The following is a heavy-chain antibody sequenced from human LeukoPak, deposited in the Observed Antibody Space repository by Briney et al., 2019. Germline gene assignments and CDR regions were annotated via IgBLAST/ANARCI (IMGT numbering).Heavy chain of an antibody. CDR2: IKQDGSEK. CDR1: GFTFSSYL. V-gene: IGHV3-7*01. Sequence: KPGGSLRLSCAASGFTFSSYLMSWVRQAPGKGLEWVANIKQDGSEKYYVDSVKSRFTISRDNAKNSLYLQMNSLRAEDTAVYYCARAGSSWYYFDYWGQGTLVTVSS. D-gene: IGHD6-13*01. J-gene: IGHJ4*02. CDR3: ARAGSSWYYFDY.